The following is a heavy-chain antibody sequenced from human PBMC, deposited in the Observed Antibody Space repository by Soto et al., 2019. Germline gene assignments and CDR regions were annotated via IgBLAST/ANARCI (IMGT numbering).Heavy chain of an antibody. Sequence: GGSLRLSCAASGFTFDDYAMHWVRQAPGKGLEWVSGISWNSGNIGYADSVKGRFTISRDNAKNSLYLQMNSLRAEDTALYYCAKEDCSSISCYVHSWGQGTLVTVSS. CDR1: GFTFDDYA. CDR3: AKEDCSSISCYVHS. D-gene: IGHD2-2*01. CDR2: ISWNSGNI. V-gene: IGHV3-9*01. J-gene: IGHJ4*02.